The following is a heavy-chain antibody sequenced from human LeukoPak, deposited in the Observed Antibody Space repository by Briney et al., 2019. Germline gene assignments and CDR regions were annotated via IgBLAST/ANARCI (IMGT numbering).Heavy chain of an antibody. CDR2: INTNTGNP. Sequence: GASVKVSCKASGYTLTSYAMNWVRQAPGQGLEWMGWINTNTGNPTYAQGFTGRFVFSLDTSVSTAYLQISSLKAEDTAVYYCAKKEVIVANGGLDAFDIWGQGTMVTVSS. CDR1: GYTLTSYA. D-gene: IGHD2-15*01. V-gene: IGHV7-4-1*02. J-gene: IGHJ3*02. CDR3: AKKEVIVANGGLDAFDI.